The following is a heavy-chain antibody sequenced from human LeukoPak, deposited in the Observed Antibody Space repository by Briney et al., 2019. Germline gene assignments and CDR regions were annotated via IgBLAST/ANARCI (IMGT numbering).Heavy chain of an antibody. J-gene: IGHJ4*02. D-gene: IGHD3-16*01. V-gene: IGHV4-38-2*02. CDR3: ASFPWGSSVSPPEYYFDY. Sequence: SETLSLTCTVSGYSISSGYYWGWIRQPPGKGLEWIGSIYHSGSTYYNPSLKSRVTILIDTSKNQFSLKLSSVTAADTAVYYCASFPWGSSVSPPEYYFDYWGQGTLVTVSS. CDR2: IYHSGST. CDR1: GYSISSGYY.